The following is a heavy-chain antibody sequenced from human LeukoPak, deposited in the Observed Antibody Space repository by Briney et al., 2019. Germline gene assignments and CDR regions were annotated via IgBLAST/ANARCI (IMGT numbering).Heavy chain of an antibody. CDR2: FSAYNGNT. D-gene: IGHD3-3*01. V-gene: IGHV1-18*04. Sequence: ASVKVSCKASAYTFTIYGYSLVRLAPGPGKGLMGWFSAYNGNTNYAQKLQGRVTMTTDTSTSTAYMELRSLRSDNTAVYYCARVVTIFGVVTHNWFDPWGQGTLVTVSS. J-gene: IGHJ5*02. CDR3: ARVVTIFGVVTHNWFDP. CDR1: AYTFTIYG.